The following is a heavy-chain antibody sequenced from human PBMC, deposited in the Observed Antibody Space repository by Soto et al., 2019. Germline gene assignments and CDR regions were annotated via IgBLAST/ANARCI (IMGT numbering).Heavy chain of an antibody. V-gene: IGHV3-30*18. CDR3: AKDRQSGSYYYYGMDV. D-gene: IGHD1-26*01. J-gene: IGHJ6*02. Sequence: QVQLVESGGGVVQPGRSLRLSCAASGFTFSSYGMHWVRQAPGKGLEWVAVISYDGSNKYYADSVKGRFTISRDNSKNTLYLQMNSLRAEDTAVYYWAKDRQSGSYYYYGMDVWGQGTTVTVSS. CDR2: ISYDGSNK. CDR1: GFTFSSYG.